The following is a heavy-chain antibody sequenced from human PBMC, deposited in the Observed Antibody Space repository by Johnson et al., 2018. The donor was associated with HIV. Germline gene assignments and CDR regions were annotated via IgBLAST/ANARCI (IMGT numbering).Heavy chain of an antibody. CDR1: DFTFSSYG. CDR3: AKDLGNWDSPRSAFDM. V-gene: IGHV3-30*02. Sequence: VQLVESGGGVVQPGGSLRLSCAASDFTFSSYGMHWVRQAPGKGLEWVAFIRYDGSNKYYADSVKGRFTVSRDSSKNTLFLQMNSLRAEDTATYYCAKDLGNWDSPRSAFDMWGQGTMVTVSS. CDR2: IRYDGSNK. J-gene: IGHJ3*02. D-gene: IGHD1/OR15-1a*01.